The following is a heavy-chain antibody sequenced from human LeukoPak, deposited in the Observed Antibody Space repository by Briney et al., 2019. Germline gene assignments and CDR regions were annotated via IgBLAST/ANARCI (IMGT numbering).Heavy chain of an antibody. Sequence: SETLSLTCTVSGGSISSYYWSWIRQPPGRGLEWIGYIYYSGSTNYNPSLKSRVTISVDTSKNQFSLKLSSVTAADTAVYYCARESYYDPFGFDPWGQGTLVTVSS. CDR1: GGSISSYY. CDR3: ARESYYDPFGFDP. V-gene: IGHV4-59*01. D-gene: IGHD3-22*01. CDR2: IYYSGST. J-gene: IGHJ5*02.